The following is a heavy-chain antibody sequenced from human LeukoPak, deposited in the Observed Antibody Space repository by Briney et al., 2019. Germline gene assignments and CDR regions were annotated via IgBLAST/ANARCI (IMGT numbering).Heavy chain of an antibody. CDR2: IYYSGST. CDR1: GGSISSYY. D-gene: IGHD3-10*01. Sequence: SETLSLTCTVSGGSISSYYWSWIRQPPGKGLEWIGYIYYSGSTNYNPSLKSRVTISVDTSKNQFSLKLSSVTAADTAVYYCARGTLPLRGYYYYGMDVWGQGTTVTVSS. CDR3: ARGTLPLRGYYYYGMDV. V-gene: IGHV4-59*12. J-gene: IGHJ6*02.